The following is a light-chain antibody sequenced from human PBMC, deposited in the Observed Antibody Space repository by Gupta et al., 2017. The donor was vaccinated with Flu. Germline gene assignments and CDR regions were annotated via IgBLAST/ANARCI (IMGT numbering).Light chain of an antibody. CDR3: QQYFETSWT. J-gene: IGKJ1*01. Sequence: DIVMTQSPDFLAVSLGERATINCKSSRDLLYTSNNKNYLAWYQHKIRQPPRLLFYWASTRQSGVPDRFTASGSGTDFTLTINSLQAEDVAVYYCQQYFETSWTFGQGTKVEIK. CDR1: RDLLYTSNNKNY. CDR2: WAS. V-gene: IGKV4-1*01.